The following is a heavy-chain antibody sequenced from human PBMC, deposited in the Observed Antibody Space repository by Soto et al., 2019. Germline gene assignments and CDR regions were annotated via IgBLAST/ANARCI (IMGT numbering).Heavy chain of an antibody. V-gene: IGHV3-23*01. D-gene: IGHD6-13*01. CDR1: GFTFSSYA. CDR3: AKDGGYSSSWLRRVLDY. CDR2: ISGSGGST. J-gene: IGHJ4*02. Sequence: PGGSLRLSCAASGFTFSSYAMSWVRQAPGKGLEWVSAISGSGGSTYYADSVKGRFTISRDNSKNTLYLQMNSLRAEDTAVYYCAKDGGYSSSWLRRVLDYWGQGTLVTVSS.